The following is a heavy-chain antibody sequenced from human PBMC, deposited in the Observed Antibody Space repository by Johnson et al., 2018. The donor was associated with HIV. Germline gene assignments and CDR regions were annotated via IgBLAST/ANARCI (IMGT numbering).Heavy chain of an antibody. D-gene: IGHD1-1*01. CDR2: ISWNSGSI. CDR3: ASPMEGAFDI. V-gene: IGHV3-9*01. CDR1: GFTFDDYA. J-gene: IGHJ3*02. Sequence: VQLVESGGGLVQPGRSLRLSCTGSGFTFDDYAMHWVRQAPGKGLEWVSGISWNSGSIGYADSVKGRFTISRDNAKNSLYLQMNSLRAEDTAVYYCASPMEGAFDIWGQGTMVTVSS.